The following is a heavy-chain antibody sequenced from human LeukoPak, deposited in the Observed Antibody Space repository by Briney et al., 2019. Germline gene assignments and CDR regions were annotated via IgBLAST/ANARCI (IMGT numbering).Heavy chain of an antibody. J-gene: IGHJ5*01. Sequence: GGSLRLSCAASGFAFSFYAMSWLRQPPGKGLEWVSTINANSGTTSYAASVRGRFTISRDNSKNTLHLQVDTLRADDTAVYYCAKPISGGLAVTADWFHPWGQGTLVVVSS. V-gene: IGHV3-23*01. D-gene: IGHD6-19*01. CDR3: AKPISGGLAVTADWFHP. CDR2: INANSGTT. CDR1: GFAFSFYA.